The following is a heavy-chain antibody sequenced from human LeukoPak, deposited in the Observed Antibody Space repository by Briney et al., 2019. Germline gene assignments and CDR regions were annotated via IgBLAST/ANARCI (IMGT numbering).Heavy chain of an antibody. Sequence: SETLSLTCTVSGGSISSSSYYWGWIRQPPGKRLEWIGSIYYSGSTYYNPSLKSRVTISVDTSKNQFSLKLSSVTAADTAVYYCARHAARGYFDYWGQGTLVTVSS. CDR1: GGSISSSSYY. J-gene: IGHJ4*02. CDR2: IYYSGST. CDR3: ARHAARGYFDY. V-gene: IGHV4-39*01. D-gene: IGHD6-6*01.